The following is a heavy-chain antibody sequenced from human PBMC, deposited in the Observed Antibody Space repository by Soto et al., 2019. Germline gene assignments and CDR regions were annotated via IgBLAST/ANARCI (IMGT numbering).Heavy chain of an antibody. CDR2: IKSKTDGGTT. CDR3: TTVLGELLSTTTQFDY. J-gene: IGHJ4*02. V-gene: IGHV3-15*01. CDR1: GFTFSNTW. D-gene: IGHD3-10*01. Sequence: GGSLRLSCAASGFTFSNTWMSWVRQAPGKGLEWVGRIKSKTDGGTTDYAAPVKGRFTISRDDSKNTLYLQMNSLKTEDTAVYYCTTVLGELLSTTTQFDYWGQGTLVTVSS.